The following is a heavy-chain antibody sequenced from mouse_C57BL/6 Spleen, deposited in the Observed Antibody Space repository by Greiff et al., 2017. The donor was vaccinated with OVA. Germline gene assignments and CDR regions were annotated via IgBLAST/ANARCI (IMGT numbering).Heavy chain of an antibody. D-gene: IGHD1-1*01. V-gene: IGHV1-76*01. J-gene: IGHJ2*01. CDR1: GYTFTDYY. Sequence: QVQLQQSGAELVRPGASVKLSCKASGYTFTDYYINWVKQRPGQGLEWIARIYPGSGNTYYNEKFKGKATLTAEKSSSTAYMQLSSLTSEDSAVYFCARSPFITTVVADFDYWSQGTTLTVSS. CDR2: IYPGSGNT. CDR3: ARSPFITTVVADFDY.